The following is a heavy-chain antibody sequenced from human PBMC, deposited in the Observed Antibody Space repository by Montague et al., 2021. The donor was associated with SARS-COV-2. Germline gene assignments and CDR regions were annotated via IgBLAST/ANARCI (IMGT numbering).Heavy chain of an antibody. Sequence: SETLSLTCTVSGDSIGSSSYYWGWIRQPPGKGLEWIGNIYHDGNTNYNPSLKTRVSLSIDERKNQFSLKFYSVTVADTAVYSCARGRKMGGSGYYYNWGQGILVTVSS. D-gene: IGHD3-22*01. CDR3: ARGRKMGGSGYYYN. CDR2: IYHDGNT. V-gene: IGHV4-39*01. J-gene: IGHJ1*01. CDR1: GDSIGSSSYY.